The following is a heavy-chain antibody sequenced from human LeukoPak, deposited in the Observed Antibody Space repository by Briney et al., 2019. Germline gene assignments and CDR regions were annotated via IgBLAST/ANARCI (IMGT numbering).Heavy chain of an antibody. Sequence: SETLSLTCTVSGGSISNYYWSWIRQPAGKGLEWIGHIYTSGSTNYNPSLKSRVTMSVDTSKNQFSLNLSPVTAADTAVYYCARGGVDWTFDYWGQGTLVTVSS. D-gene: IGHD3-9*01. V-gene: IGHV4-4*07. CDR1: GGSISNYY. CDR3: ARGGVDWTFDY. J-gene: IGHJ4*02. CDR2: IYTSGST.